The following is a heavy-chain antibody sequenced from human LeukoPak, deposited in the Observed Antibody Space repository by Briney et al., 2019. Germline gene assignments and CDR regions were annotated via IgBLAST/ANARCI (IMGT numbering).Heavy chain of an antibody. CDR3: AKANDSSGYYYPFDY. CDR2: ISGSGGST. D-gene: IGHD3-22*01. V-gene: IGHV3-23*01. Sequence: PGGSLRLSCAASGFTFSSYAMSWVRQAPGKGLEWVSAISGSGGSTYYADSVKGRFTTSRDNSKNTLYLQMNSLRAEDTAVYYCAKANDSSGYYYPFDYWGQGTLVTVSS. CDR1: GFTFSSYA. J-gene: IGHJ4*02.